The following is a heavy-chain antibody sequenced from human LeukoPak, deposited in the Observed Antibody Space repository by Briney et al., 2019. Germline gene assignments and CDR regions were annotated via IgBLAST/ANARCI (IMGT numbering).Heavy chain of an antibody. CDR3: ARGRLRGATIDY. D-gene: IGHD1-26*01. CDR2: INHSGST. Sequence: SETLSLTCAVYGGSFSGYYWSWIRQPPGKGLERIGEINHSGSTNYNPSLKSRVTISVDTSKNQFSLRLSSVTAADTAVYYCARGRLRGATIDYWGQGTLVTVSS. CDR1: GGSFSGYY. V-gene: IGHV4-34*01. J-gene: IGHJ4*02.